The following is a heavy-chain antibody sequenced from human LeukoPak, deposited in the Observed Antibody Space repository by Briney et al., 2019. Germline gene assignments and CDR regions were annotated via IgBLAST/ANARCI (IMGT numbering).Heavy chain of an antibody. CDR3: ARDYGFYSGLYFFDY. CDR2: INPNSGDT. J-gene: IGHJ4*02. D-gene: IGHD1-26*01. CDR1: GYTFTGHY. Sequence: ASVKVSCKASGYTFTGHYIHWVRQAPGQGLEWMGWINPNSGDTRYAQKFQGRVTMTRDTSISTAYMDLSRLRSDDTALYSCARDYGFYSGLYFFDYWGQGTLVTVSS. V-gene: IGHV1-2*02.